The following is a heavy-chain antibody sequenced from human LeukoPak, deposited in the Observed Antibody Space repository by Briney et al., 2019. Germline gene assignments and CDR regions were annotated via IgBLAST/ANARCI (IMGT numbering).Heavy chain of an antibody. D-gene: IGHD2/OR15-2a*01. Sequence: ASVKVSCKASGYTFTTYGINWVRQAPGQGLEWMGGIIPIFGTVNYAQKFQGRVTITADESTSTAYMELSSLRSEDTAVYYCAIQRIVQNWFDPWGRGTLVTVSS. J-gene: IGHJ5*02. V-gene: IGHV1-69*13. CDR1: GYTFTTYG. CDR3: AIQRIVQNWFDP. CDR2: IIPIFGTV.